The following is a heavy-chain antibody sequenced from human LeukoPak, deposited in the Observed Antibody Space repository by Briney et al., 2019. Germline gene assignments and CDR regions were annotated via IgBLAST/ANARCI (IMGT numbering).Heavy chain of an antibody. D-gene: IGHD6-13*01. CDR2: IYYSGST. CDR3: ARGIGRIAAAGQNWFDP. J-gene: IGHJ5*02. V-gene: IGHV4-31*03. Sequence: SETLSLTCTVSGGSISSGGYYWSWIRQHPGKGLEWIGYIYYSGSTYYSPSLKSRVTISVDTSKNQFSLKLSSVTAADTAVYYYARGIGRIAAAGQNWFDPWGQGTLVTVSS. CDR1: GGSISSGGYY.